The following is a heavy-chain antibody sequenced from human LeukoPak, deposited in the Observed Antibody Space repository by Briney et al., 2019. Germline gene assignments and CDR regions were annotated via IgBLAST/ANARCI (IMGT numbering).Heavy chain of an antibody. CDR1: GGSISSYY. J-gene: IGHJ4*02. Sequence: SETLSLTCTVSGGSISSYYWSWIRQPPGKGLEWIGYIYYSGSTNYNPSLKSRVTISVDTSKNQFSLKLSSVTAADTAVYYCARRGSNWGYYFDYGGQGTLVTVSS. CDR2: IYYSGST. CDR3: ARRGSNWGYYFDY. D-gene: IGHD7-27*01. V-gene: IGHV4-59*08.